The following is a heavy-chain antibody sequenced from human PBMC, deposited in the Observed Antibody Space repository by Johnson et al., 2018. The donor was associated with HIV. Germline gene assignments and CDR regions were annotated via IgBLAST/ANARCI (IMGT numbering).Heavy chain of an antibody. D-gene: IGHD2-15*01. J-gene: IGHJ3*02. CDR2: IRYDGSNK. Sequence: VQLVESGGGVVQPGGSLRLSCAASGFTFSSYGMHWVRQAPGKGLEWVAFIRYDGSNKYYADSVKGLFTISRDNSKNTLYLQMNSLRAEDTAVYYCAKVQGFRRAFDIWGQGTMVTVSS. CDR1: GFTFSSYG. V-gene: IGHV3-30*02. CDR3: AKVQGFRRAFDI.